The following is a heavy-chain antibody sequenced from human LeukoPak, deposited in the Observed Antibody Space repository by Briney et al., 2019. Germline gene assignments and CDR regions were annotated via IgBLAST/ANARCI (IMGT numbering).Heavy chain of an antibody. CDR1: GYSISNGYY. CDR3: ARGAEYYAIWRGYAGYSDY. J-gene: IGHJ4*02. V-gene: IGHV4-38-2*02. Sequence: SETLFLTCTVSGYSISNGYYWGCLRQPPGKGLEWVGSIYHRGSTYYNPSLSSRVTISLDRSKKKFSLKLTSVTAADTAVYFCARGAEYYAIWRGYAGYSDYWGQGISVTVSS. CDR2: IYHRGST. D-gene: IGHD3-3*01.